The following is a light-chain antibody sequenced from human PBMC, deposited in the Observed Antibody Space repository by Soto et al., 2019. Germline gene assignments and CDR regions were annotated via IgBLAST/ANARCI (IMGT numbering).Light chain of an antibody. V-gene: IGLV1-44*01. CDR1: SSNIGSNT. CDR2: SNN. J-gene: IGLJ3*02. CDR3: AAWDDSLNGVV. Sequence: QSVLTQPPSASGTPGQRVTISCSGRSSNIGSNTVNWYQHLPGTAPKLLIYSNNQRPSGVPDRFSGSKSGTSASLAISGLQSEDEADYYCAAWDDSLNGVVFGGGTKVTVL.